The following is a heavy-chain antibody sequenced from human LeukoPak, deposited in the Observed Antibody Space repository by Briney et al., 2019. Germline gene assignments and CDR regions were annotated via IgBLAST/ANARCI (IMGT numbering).Heavy chain of an antibody. D-gene: IGHD5-18*01. Sequence: PGGSLRLSCAASGFTFSSYWMHWVRQAPGKGLVWVSRINSDGSSTSYADSVKGRFTISRDNAKNTLYLQMNSLRAEDTAVYYCTTESPQLWLTADYMDVWGKGTTVTISS. CDR3: TTESPQLWLTADYMDV. J-gene: IGHJ6*03. V-gene: IGHV3-74*01. CDR2: INSDGSST. CDR1: GFTFSSYW.